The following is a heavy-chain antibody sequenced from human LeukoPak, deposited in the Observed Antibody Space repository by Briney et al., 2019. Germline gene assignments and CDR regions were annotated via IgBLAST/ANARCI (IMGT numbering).Heavy chain of an antibody. V-gene: IGHV3-48*03. J-gene: IGHJ4*02. CDR2: ISSSGSTI. Sequence: GGSLRLSCAASGFTFSSYEMNWVRQGPGMGLEWLSYISSSGSTIYYADSVKGRFTISRDNAKNSLYLQMNSLRAEDTALYYCARASGSYNPFDYWGQGTLVTVSS. CDR1: GFTFSSYE. D-gene: IGHD1-26*01. CDR3: ARASGSYNPFDY.